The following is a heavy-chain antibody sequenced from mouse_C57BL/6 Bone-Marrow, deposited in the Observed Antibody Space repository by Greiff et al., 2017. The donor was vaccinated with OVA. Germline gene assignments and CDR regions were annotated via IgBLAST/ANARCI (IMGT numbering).Heavy chain of an antibody. CDR2: INYDGSST. D-gene: IGHD3-3*01. CDR1: GFTFSDYY. J-gene: IGHJ4*01. CDR3: ARGADAMDY. Sequence: EVKLMESAGGLVQPGRSMKLSCTASGFTFSDYYMAWVRQVPEKGLEWVANINYDGSSTYYLDSLKSRFIISRDNAKNILYLQMSSLKSEDTATYYCARGADAMDYWGQGTSVTVSS. V-gene: IGHV5-16*01.